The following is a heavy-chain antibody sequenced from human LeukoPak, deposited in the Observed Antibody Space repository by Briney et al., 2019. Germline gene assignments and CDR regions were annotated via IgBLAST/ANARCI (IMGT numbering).Heavy chain of an antibody. CDR1: GYTFTSYD. V-gene: IGHV1-8*01. J-gene: IGHJ6*02. CDR2: MSPNSGDT. CDR3: ARDLIVVVPEYYYGMDV. D-gene: IGHD2-2*01. Sequence: GASVKVSCKASGYTFTSYDFNWVRQATGQRPEWMGWMSPNSGDTGYAQKFQGRVTMTRDTSTSTVYMELSSLRSEDTAVYYCARDLIVVVPEYYYGMDVWGQGTTVTVSS.